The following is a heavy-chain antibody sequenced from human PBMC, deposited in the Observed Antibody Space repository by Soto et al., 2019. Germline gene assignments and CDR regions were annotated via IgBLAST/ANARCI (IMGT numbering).Heavy chain of an antibody. CDR2: IKRKIDGEAT. D-gene: IGHD2-15*01. CDR1: GFSFSNAW. Sequence: EVQLVESGGGLVKPGGSLRLSCAGSGFSFSNAWMNWVRQAPGKGLEWVGRIKRKIDGEATDYAAPVKGRFTVSRDDSKSALYLHLHSLTVDDTAVYYCTTGSVEGGWGQGNTVTVSS. CDR3: TTGSVEGG. V-gene: IGHV3-15*07. J-gene: IGHJ6*02.